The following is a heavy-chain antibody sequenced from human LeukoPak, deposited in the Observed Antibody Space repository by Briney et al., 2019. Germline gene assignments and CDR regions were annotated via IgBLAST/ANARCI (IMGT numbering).Heavy chain of an antibody. V-gene: IGHV5-51*01. Sequence: GESLKISCKGSGYSFTNYWIGWVRQMPGKGLEWMGIIYPGDPETRYSPSFQGQVTISADKSISTTYLQWSSLKASDTAMYYCARFLSSYCFDYWGQGTLVTVSP. J-gene: IGHJ4*02. D-gene: IGHD6-6*01. CDR3: ARFLSSYCFDY. CDR1: GYSFTNYW. CDR2: IYPGDPET.